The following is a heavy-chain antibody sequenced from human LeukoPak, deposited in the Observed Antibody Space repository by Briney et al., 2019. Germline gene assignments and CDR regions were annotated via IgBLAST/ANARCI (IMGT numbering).Heavy chain of an antibody. CDR2: VNPSGGST. V-gene: IGHV1-46*01. CDR3: ARGAIVVVPAAMPFEY. J-gene: IGHJ4*02. D-gene: IGHD2-2*01. CDR1: GYTFTGYY. Sequence: ASVKVSCKASGYTFTGYYMHWVRQAPGQGLEWMGIVNPSGGSTSYAQKFQGRVTMTRDTSTSTVYMELSSLRSEDTAVYYCARGAIVVVPAAMPFEYWGQGTLVTVSS.